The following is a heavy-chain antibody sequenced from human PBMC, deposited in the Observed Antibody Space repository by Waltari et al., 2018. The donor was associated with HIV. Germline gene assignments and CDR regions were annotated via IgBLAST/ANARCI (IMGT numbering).Heavy chain of an antibody. CDR3: ARFDYDSKVDY. V-gene: IGHV3-21*01. CDR2: ISSSSSYI. Sequence: EVQLVESGGGLVKPGGSLRLSCAASGFTFNSYSMNWVRQAPGKGLEWVSSISSSSSYIYYADSVKGRFTISRDNAKNSLYLQMNSLRAEDTAVYYCARFDYDSKVDYWGQGTLVTVSS. D-gene: IGHD3-22*01. J-gene: IGHJ4*02. CDR1: GFTFNSYS.